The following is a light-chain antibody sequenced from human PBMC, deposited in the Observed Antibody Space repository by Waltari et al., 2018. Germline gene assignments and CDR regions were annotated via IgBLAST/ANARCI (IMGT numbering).Light chain of an antibody. CDR1: SSNHGSNT. Sequence: QSVLTQPPSASGTPGQRVTISCSGSSSNHGSNTGTWYRQLPGTAPKLLIYSNNQRPSGVPDRFSGSKSGTSASLAISGLQSEDEADYYCAAWDDSLNGLYVFGTGTKVTVL. J-gene: IGLJ1*01. CDR2: SNN. V-gene: IGLV1-44*01. CDR3: AAWDDSLNGLYV.